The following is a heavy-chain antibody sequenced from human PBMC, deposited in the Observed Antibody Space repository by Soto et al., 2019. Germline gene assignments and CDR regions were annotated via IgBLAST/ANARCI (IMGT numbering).Heavy chain of an antibody. D-gene: IGHD3-10*01. CDR2: ISSSSSYI. CDR1: GFTFSSYS. J-gene: IGHJ4*02. CDR3: ARVSWFGGVTSFDY. V-gene: IGHV3-21*01. Sequence: GGSLRLSCAASGFTFSSYSMNWVRQAPGKGLEWVSSISSSSSYIYYADSVKGRFTISRDNAKNSLYLQMNSLRAEDTAVYYCARVSWFGGVTSFDYWGQGTLVTVSS.